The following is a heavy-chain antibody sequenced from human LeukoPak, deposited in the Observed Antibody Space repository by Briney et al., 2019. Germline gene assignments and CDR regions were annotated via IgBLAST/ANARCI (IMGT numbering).Heavy chain of an antibody. CDR3: ARSITGTSIDP. V-gene: IGHV4-4*02. Sequence: SETLSLTCAVSGGSISSSNRWSWVRQPPGKGLEWIGEIYHSGSTNYNPSLKSRVTISVDTSKNQFSLKLSSVTAADTAVYYCARSITGTSIDPWGQGTLVTVSS. CDR1: GGSISSSNR. D-gene: IGHD1-14*01. J-gene: IGHJ5*02. CDR2: IYHSGST.